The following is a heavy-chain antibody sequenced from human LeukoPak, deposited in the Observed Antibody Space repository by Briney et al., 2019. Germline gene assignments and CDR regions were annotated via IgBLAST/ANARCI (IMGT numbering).Heavy chain of an antibody. CDR1: GYTFTGYY. V-gene: IGHV1-2*02. CDR3: ARDGGYCSGGSRHDAFDI. CDR2: INPNSGGT. J-gene: IGHJ3*02. D-gene: IGHD2-15*01. Sequence: ASVKVSCKASGYTFTGYYMHWVRQAPGQGLEWMGWINPNSGGTNYAQKFQGRVTMTRDTSISTAYMELSRLRSDDTAVYYCARDGGYCSGGSRHDAFDIWGQGTMVTVSS.